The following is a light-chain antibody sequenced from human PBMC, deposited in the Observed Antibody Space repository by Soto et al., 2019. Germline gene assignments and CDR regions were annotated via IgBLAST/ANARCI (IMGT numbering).Light chain of an antibody. Sequence: DIQMTQSPSTLSASVGDRVAITCRASQYISSWLAWYQQKPGKAPTLLIYKASSLESGVPSRFGGSGSVTEFTLTISSLQPDDFAPYYCQQYNSQRTFGQGTKVEI. V-gene: IGKV1-5*03. J-gene: IGKJ1*01. CDR1: QYISSW. CDR3: QQYNSQRT. CDR2: KAS.